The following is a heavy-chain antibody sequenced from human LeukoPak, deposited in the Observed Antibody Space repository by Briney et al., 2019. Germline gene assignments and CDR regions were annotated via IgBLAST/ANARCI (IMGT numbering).Heavy chain of an antibody. V-gene: IGHV3-23*01. CDR3: ARQLDGDFDY. Sequence: GGSLRLSCAASGFTFNTYGMSWVRQAPGKGLEWVSGISGSGGATYYADSVKGRFAISRDNSKNTLYLQMNSLRAEDTAVYYCARQLDGDFDYWGQGTLVTVSS. CDR1: GFTFNTYG. J-gene: IGHJ4*02. D-gene: IGHD6-13*01. CDR2: ISGSGGAT.